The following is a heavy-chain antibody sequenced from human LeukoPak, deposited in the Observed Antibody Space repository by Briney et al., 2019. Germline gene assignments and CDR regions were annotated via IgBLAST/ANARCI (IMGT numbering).Heavy chain of an antibody. CDR1: GFTFTSSA. V-gene: IGHV1-58*01. D-gene: IGHD3-3*01. Sequence: GASVKVSCKASGFTFTSSAVQWVRQARGQRHEWIGWIVVGSSNTNYAQKFQERVTITRDMSTSTAYMELSSLRSEDTAVYYCAAALPYYDFWSLYWGQGTLVTVSS. CDR2: IVVGSSNT. J-gene: IGHJ4*02. CDR3: AAALPYYDFWSLY.